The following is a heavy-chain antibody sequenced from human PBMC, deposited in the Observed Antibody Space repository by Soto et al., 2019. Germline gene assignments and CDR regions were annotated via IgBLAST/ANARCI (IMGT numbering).Heavy chain of an antibody. CDR2: ISSSSSTI. D-gene: IGHD3-22*01. CDR3: ARDRRDYYDSCGYYPYWYFDL. V-gene: IGHV3-48*02. J-gene: IGHJ2*01. Sequence: EVQLVESGGGLVQPGGSLRLSCAASGFTFSSYSMNWVRQAPGKGLEWVSYISSSSSTIYYADSVKGRFTISRDNAKNSLYLQMNSLRDEDTAVYYCARDRRDYYDSCGYYPYWYFDLWGRGTLVTVSS. CDR1: GFTFSSYS.